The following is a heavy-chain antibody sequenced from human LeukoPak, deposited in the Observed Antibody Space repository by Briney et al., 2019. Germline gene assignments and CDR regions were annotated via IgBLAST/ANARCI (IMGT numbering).Heavy chain of an antibody. CDR3: ARGMTGSYFGHFDY. V-gene: IGHV3-48*03. D-gene: IGHD1-26*01. CDR2: MSSTGGTI. J-gene: IGHJ4*02. Sequence: PGGSLRLSCAASGFSFSSYEMNWVRQAPGKGLEWVSHMSSTGGTIYYADSVKGRFTISRDNGKNSLYLQMNSLRAEDTAVYYCARGMTGSYFGHFDYWGQGTLVTVSS. CDR1: GFSFSSYE.